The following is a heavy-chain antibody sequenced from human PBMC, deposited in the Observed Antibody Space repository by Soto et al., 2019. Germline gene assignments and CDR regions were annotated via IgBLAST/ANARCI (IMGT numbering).Heavy chain of an antibody. Sequence: QVQLVQSGAEVKKPGASVKVSCKASGYTFTSYAMHWVRQAPGQRLEWMGWINAGNGNTKYSQKFQGRVTITRDTSASTAYMELSSLRSEDTAVYYCAREFYCSGGSCYPSFDYWGQGTLVTVSS. J-gene: IGHJ4*02. D-gene: IGHD2-15*01. CDR3: AREFYCSGGSCYPSFDY. CDR1: GYTFTSYA. CDR2: INAGNGNT. V-gene: IGHV1-3*01.